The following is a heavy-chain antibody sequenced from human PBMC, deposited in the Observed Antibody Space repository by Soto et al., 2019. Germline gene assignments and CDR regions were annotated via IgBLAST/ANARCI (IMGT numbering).Heavy chain of an antibody. Sequence: PSETVSLTCSVSGVSTSNHYWTWIRKPPGQGPEWIGCIYYRGTTNYNASFNSRVTISVDTSKNQFSLKLTSVTTADTAVYYCARGGGSPYHDHEFDYWGQGILVTVSS. V-gene: IGHV4-59*11. J-gene: IGHJ4*02. D-gene: IGHD2-2*01. CDR3: ARGGGSPYHDHEFDY. CDR1: GVSTSNHY. CDR2: IYYRGTT.